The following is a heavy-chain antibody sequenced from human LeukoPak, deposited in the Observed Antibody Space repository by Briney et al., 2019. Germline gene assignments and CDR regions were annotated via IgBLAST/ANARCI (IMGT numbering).Heavy chain of an antibody. CDR1: GFTFSSYE. CDR3: AQVKARSGSVFDI. D-gene: IGHD3-10*01. Sequence: PGGSLRLSCAASGFTFSSYEMNWVRQAPGKGLEWVSYISSSGSTIYYSDSVKGRFTISRDNAKNSLYLQMNSLSPEDTAVYYCAQVKARSGSVFDIWGQGTMVTVSS. V-gene: IGHV3-48*03. J-gene: IGHJ3*02. CDR2: ISSSGSTI.